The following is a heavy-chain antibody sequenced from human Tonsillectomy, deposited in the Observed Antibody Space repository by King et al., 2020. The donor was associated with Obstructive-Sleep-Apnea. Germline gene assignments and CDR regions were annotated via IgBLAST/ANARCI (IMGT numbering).Heavy chain of an antibody. Sequence: VQLVQSGAEVKKPGASVKVSCKASGYTFTGYYMHWVRQAPGQGLEWMGWINPNSGDTKYAQKFQGRVTMTRDTSISTDYMELSRLRSDDTAVYYCATYGLGGGINYFDYWGQGTLVTVSS. D-gene: IGHD3-10*01. V-gene: IGHV1-2*02. J-gene: IGHJ4*02. CDR1: GYTFTGYY. CDR3: ATYGLGGGINYFDY. CDR2: INPNSGDT.